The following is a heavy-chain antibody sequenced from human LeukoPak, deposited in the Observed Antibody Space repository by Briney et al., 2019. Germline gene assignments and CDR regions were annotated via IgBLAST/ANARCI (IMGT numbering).Heavy chain of an antibody. V-gene: IGHV3-66*01. D-gene: IGHD6-19*01. J-gene: IGHJ4*02. Sequence: PGGSLRLSCAASGFTVSSNYMSWVRQAPGKGLEWVSVIYSGGSTYYADSVKGRFTISRDNSKNTLYLQMNSLRAEDTAVYYCARDELYSSGRPGDYWGQGTLVTVSS. CDR1: GFTVSSNY. CDR3: ARDELYSSGRPGDY. CDR2: IYSGGST.